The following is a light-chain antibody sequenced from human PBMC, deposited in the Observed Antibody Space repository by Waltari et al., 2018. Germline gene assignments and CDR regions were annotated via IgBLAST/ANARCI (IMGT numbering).Light chain of an antibody. Sequence: QSALTQPASVSGSPGQSITISCTGTSSDVGGYNYVSWYQKHPGKAPKLLIYDVSNRPPGVSNRFSASKSGNTASLIISGLQAEDEADYYCSSYTSSTTLLLIFGGGTKLTVL. CDR1: SSDVGGYNY. J-gene: IGLJ2*01. V-gene: IGLV2-14*03. CDR3: SSYTSSTTLLLI. CDR2: DVS.